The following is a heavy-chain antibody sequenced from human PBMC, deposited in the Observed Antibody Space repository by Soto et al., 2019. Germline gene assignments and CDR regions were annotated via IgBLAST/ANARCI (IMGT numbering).Heavy chain of an antibody. D-gene: IGHD6-13*01. J-gene: IGHJ6*02. CDR2: INPNSGGT. CDR1: GYTFTGYY. CDR3: ARTEQQDYGMGV. Sequence: ASVKVSCKASGYTFTGYYMHWVRQAPGQGLEWMGWINPNSGGTNYAQKFQGWVTMARETSISTAYMELSRLRSDDTAVYSCARTEQQDYGMGVWGQGTTVTSP. V-gene: IGHV1-2*04.